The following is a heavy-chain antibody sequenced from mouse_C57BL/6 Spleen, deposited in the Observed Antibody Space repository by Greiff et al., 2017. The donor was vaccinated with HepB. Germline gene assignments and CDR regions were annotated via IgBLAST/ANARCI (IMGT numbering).Heavy chain of an antibody. J-gene: IGHJ2*01. CDR1: GYSITSGYD. CDR3: ARGLASYDGLDYFDY. CDR2: ISYSGST. V-gene: IGHV3-1*01. D-gene: IGHD2-3*01. Sequence: EVKLMESGPGMVKPSQSLSLTCTVTGYSITSGYDWHWIRHFPGNKLEWMGYISYSGSTNYNPSLKSRISITHDTSKNHFFLKLNSVTTEDTATYYCARGLASYDGLDYFDYWGQGTTLTVSS.